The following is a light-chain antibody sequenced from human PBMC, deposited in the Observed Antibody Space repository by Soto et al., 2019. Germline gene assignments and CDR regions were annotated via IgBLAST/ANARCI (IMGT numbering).Light chain of an antibody. CDR3: QQLNSYPIT. V-gene: IGKV1-9*01. J-gene: IGKJ5*01. CDR2: LIS. CDR1: QIIRSD. Sequence: IQLTQSPSSLSASVGDRVIITCRASQIIRSDFAWFQQKPGKAPKLLIYLISTLQSGVPSRFSGSGSGTDFTLTISSLHPEDFATYYCQQLNSYPITFGQGTRLEIK.